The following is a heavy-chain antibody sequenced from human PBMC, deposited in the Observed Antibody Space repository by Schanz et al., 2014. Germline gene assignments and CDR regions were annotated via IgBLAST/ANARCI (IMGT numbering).Heavy chain of an antibody. V-gene: IGHV4-59*08. CDR3: ARQYSGWSRFDP. CDR2: IYYSGST. D-gene: IGHD6-19*01. Sequence: QVQLQESGPGLVKPSETLSLTCSVSGGSIRTYFWAWIRQPPGKGLEWIGFIYYSGSTNYNPSLKGRVPISVDFSKNESPLTLTSVTAADTGVYYCARQYSGWSRFDPWGQGIRVTVSS. J-gene: IGHJ5*02. CDR1: GGSIRTYF.